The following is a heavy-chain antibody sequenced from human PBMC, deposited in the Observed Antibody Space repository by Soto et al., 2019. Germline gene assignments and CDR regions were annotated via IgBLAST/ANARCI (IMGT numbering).Heavy chain of an antibody. D-gene: IGHD2-15*01. Sequence: QVQLVQSGAEVKKPGASVKVSCKASGYTFTSYGISWVRQAPGQGLEWMGWISAYNGNTNYAQKLQGRVTMTTDTSTSTAYMELRSLRSDDTAVYYCARDRLSLRFAVVVAGDAFDIWGQGTMVTVSS. CDR3: ARDRLSLRFAVVVAGDAFDI. V-gene: IGHV1-18*01. CDR2: ISAYNGNT. J-gene: IGHJ3*02. CDR1: GYTFTSYG.